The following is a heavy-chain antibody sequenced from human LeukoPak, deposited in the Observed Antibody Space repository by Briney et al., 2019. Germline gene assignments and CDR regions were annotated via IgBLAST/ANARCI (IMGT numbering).Heavy chain of an antibody. J-gene: IGHJ4*02. D-gene: IGHD3-22*01. V-gene: IGHV3-21*01. CDR1: GFTFSSYS. Sequence: GGSLRLSCAASGFTFSSYSMNWVRQAPGKGLEWVSSISSSSSYIYYADSVKGRFTISRDNAKNSLYLQMNSLRAEDTAVYYCARDGDPYDSSGYYIRHKFAGGLSYFDFWGQGTLVTVSS. CDR3: ARDGDPYDSSGYYIRHKFAGGLSYFDF. CDR2: ISSSSSYI.